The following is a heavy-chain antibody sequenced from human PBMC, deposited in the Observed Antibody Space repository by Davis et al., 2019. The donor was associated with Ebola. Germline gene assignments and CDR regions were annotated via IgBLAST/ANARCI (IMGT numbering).Heavy chain of an antibody. V-gene: IGHV3-7*03. CDR2: IKADGSET. Sequence: GESLKISCSASGFSFRTYWMAWVRRAPGKGLEWVANIKADGSETYYVDSVKGRFTISRDNAKNSVFLQMNSLRAEDTALYYCARDRTFYTGSGMDVWGQGTTVTVSS. CDR3: ARDRTFYTGSGMDV. J-gene: IGHJ6*02. CDR1: GFSFRTYW. D-gene: IGHD3-10*01.